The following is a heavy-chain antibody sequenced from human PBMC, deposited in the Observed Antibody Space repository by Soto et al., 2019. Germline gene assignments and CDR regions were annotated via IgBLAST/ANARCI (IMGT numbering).Heavy chain of an antibody. CDR1: GFTFTSSA. Sequence: SVKVSCKASGFTFTSSAMQWVRQARGQRLEWIGWIVVGSGNTNYAQKFQERVTITRDMSTSTAYMELSSLRSEDTAVYYCAAVDQWLTGDFGGAFDIWGQGTMVTVSS. D-gene: IGHD7-27*01. CDR2: IVVGSGNT. V-gene: IGHV1-58*02. J-gene: IGHJ3*02. CDR3: AAVDQWLTGDFGGAFDI.